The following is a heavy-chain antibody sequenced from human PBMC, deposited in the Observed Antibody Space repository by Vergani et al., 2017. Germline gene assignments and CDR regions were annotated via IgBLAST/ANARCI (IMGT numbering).Heavy chain of an antibody. J-gene: IGHJ5*02. CDR2: IIPILGIA. CDR1: GGTFSSYA. D-gene: IGHD6-13*01. Sequence: QVQLVQSGAEVKKPGSSVKVSCKASGGTFSSYAISWVRQAPGQGLEWMGRIIPILGIANYAQKFQGRVTSTADKSTSTAYMELSSLRSEDTAVDYCARVGGGPASIAAAGTGWFDPWGQGTLVTVSS. V-gene: IGHV1-69*04. CDR3: ARVGGGPASIAAAGTGWFDP.